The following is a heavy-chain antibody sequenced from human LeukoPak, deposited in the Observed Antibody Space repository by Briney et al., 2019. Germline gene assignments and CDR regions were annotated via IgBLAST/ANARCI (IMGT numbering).Heavy chain of an antibody. CDR1: GGSISSGGYY. D-gene: IGHD3-9*01. V-gene: IGHV4-31*03. CDR2: IYYSGST. J-gene: IGHJ6*03. CDR3: ALLRYGYMDV. Sequence: SETLSLTCTVSGGSISSGGYYWSWIRQHPGKGLEWIGYIYYSGSTYYNPSLKSRVTISVDTSKNQFSLKLSSVTAANTAVYYCALLRYGYMDVWGKGTTVTVSS.